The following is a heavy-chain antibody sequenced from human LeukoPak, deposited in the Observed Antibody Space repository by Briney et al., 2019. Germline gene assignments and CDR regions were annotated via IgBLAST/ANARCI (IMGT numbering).Heavy chain of an antibody. J-gene: IGHJ6*03. D-gene: IGHD3-9*01. CDR1: GFTFSNYA. Sequence: PGGSLRLSCAASGFTFSNYAMHWVRQAPGKGLEWVAVISYDGSNKYYADSVKGRFTISRDNSKNTLYVQMNSLRAEDTAVYYCAKDGVLRYFDWLPDYYYYYMDVWGKGTTVTVSS. CDR3: AKDGVLRYFDWLPDYYYYYMDV. V-gene: IGHV3-30*18. CDR2: ISYDGSNK.